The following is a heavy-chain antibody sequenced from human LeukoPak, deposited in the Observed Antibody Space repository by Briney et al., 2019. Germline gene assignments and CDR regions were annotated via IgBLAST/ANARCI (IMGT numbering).Heavy chain of an antibody. D-gene: IGHD2-21*01. CDR2: INWNSDSI. CDR1: GFTFDDYA. V-gene: IGHV3-9*01. CDR3: VRAYHPGGWFDP. Sequence: PGGSLRLSCAVSGFTFDDYAMHWVRQVPGKGLEWVSGINWNSDSIGYADSVKGRFTTSRDNAKNSLYLQMNSLTAEDTAVHYCVRAYHPGGWFDPWGQGTLVTVSS. J-gene: IGHJ5*02.